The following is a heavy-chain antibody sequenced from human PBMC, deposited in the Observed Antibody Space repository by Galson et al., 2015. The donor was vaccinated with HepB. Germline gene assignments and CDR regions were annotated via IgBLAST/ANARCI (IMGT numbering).Heavy chain of an antibody. J-gene: IGHJ3*02. CDR1: GYSFTSYW. CDR2: IYPGDSDT. Sequence: QSGAEVKKPGESLKISCKGSGYSFTSYWIGWVRQMPGKGLEWMGIIYPGDSDTRYSPSFQGQVTISADKSISTAYLQWSSLKASDTAMYYCASPAKTYYYESSVYYYDAFDIWGQGTMVTVSS. V-gene: IGHV5-51*01. CDR3: ASPAKTYYYESSVYYYDAFDI. D-gene: IGHD3-22*01.